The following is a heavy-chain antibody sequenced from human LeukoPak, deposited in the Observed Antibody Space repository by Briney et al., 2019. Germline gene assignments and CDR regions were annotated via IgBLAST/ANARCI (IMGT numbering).Heavy chain of an antibody. D-gene: IGHD5-12*01. CDR2: ITSSSSYI. V-gene: IGHV3-21*06. J-gene: IGHJ6*03. Sequence: GSLRLSCAASGFTFTSYNMNWVRQAPGKGLEWVSSITSSSSYIYYADSVKGRFTISRDNAKNSLYLQMDSLRVEDTAVYYCARDGWGGYSGYDGAHYYMDVWGKGTTVTVSS. CDR3: ARDGWGGYSGYDGAHYYMDV. CDR1: GFTFTSYN.